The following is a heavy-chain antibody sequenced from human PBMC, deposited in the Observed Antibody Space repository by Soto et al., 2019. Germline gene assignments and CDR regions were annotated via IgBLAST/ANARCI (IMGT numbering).Heavy chain of an antibody. V-gene: IGHV1-69*13. CDR3: ASGFYSSSWFYNWFDP. CDR1: GGTFSSYA. CDR2: IIPIFGTA. D-gene: IGHD6-13*01. J-gene: IGHJ5*02. Sequence: SVKVSCKASGGTFSSYAISWLRQSPGQGLEWMGGIIPIFGTANYAQKFQGRVTITADESTSTAYMELSSLRSEDTAVYYCASGFYSSSWFYNWFDPWGQGTLVTVSS.